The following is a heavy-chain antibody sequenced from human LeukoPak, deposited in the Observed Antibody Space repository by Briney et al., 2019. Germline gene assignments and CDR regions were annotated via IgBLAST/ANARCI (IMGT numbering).Heavy chain of an antibody. CDR2: FDPEDGET. CDR3: ARDAGYDLDY. Sequence: ASVKVSCKVSGYTLTELSMHWVRQAPGKGLEWMGGFDPEDGETFYAQKFQGRVTMTRDMSTSTVYMELSSLRSEDTAVYYCARDAGYDLDYWGQGTLVTVSS. D-gene: IGHD5-12*01. J-gene: IGHJ4*02. V-gene: IGHV1-24*01. CDR1: GYTLTELS.